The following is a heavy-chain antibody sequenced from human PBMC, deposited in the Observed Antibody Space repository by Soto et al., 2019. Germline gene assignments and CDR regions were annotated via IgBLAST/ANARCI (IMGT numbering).Heavy chain of an antibody. CDR3: ARTEYSYYYGMDV. J-gene: IGHJ6*02. D-gene: IGHD6-6*01. V-gene: IGHV4-34*01. CDR1: GGSFSGYY. CDR2: INHSGST. Sequence: PSETLSLTCAVYGGSFSGYYWSWIRQPPGKGLEWIGEINHSGSTNYNPSLKSRVTISVDTSKNQFSLKLSSVTAADTAVYYCARTEYSYYYGMDVWGQGTTVTVS.